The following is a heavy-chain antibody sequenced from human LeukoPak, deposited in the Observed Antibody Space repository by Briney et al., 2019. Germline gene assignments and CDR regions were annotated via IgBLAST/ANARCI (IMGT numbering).Heavy chain of an antibody. CDR3: TRGIIPKGSSSGCFDF. V-gene: IGHV1-2*02. D-gene: IGHD1-26*01. CDR2: INPGNGAT. J-gene: IGHJ4*02. Sequence: ASVKVSCKASGYTFTSYDINWVRQAPGQSLEWMGWINPGNGATYYAQNFQGRITMTRDTSITTAYLELSSLRSDDTAVYFCTRGIIPKGSSSGCFDFWGQGTLVTVSA. CDR1: GYTFTSYD.